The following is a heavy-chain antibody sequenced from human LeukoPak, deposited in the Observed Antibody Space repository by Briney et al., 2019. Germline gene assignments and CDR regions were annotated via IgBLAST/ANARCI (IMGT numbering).Heavy chain of an antibody. D-gene: IGHD6-13*01. Sequence: GGSLRLSCAASGITVSTNYMNWVRQAPGKGLEWVSVIFSTDKTNYADSVQGRFTISRDPSKNTVYLQMNSLRGEDTAVYYCASNIAAAAHDAFDIWGQGTMVTVSS. CDR3: ASNIAAAAHDAFDI. CDR1: GITVSTNY. CDR2: IFSTDKT. V-gene: IGHV3-53*01. J-gene: IGHJ3*02.